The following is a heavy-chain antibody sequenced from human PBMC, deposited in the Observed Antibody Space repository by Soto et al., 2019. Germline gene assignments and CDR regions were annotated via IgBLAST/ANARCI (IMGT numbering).Heavy chain of an antibody. CDR2: IIPILGIA. V-gene: IGHV1-69*02. CDR3: ARGRYCGGDCYLDAFDI. D-gene: IGHD2-21*01. Sequence: SVKVSCKASGGTFSSYTISWVRQAPGQGLEWMGRIIPILGIANYAQKFQGRVTITADKSTSTAYMELSSLRSEDTAVYYCARGRYCGGDCYLDAFDIWGQGTMVTVSS. J-gene: IGHJ3*02. CDR1: GGTFSSYT.